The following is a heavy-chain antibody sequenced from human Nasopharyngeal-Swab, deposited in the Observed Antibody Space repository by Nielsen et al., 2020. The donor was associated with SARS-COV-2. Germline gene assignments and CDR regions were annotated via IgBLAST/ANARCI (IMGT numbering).Heavy chain of an antibody. CDR3: ARGGGWFGELLGGYYYYYYMDV. D-gene: IGHD3-10*01. Sequence: RQAPGKGLEWIGYIYYSGSTYYNPSLKSRVTISVDTSKNQSSLKLRSVTAADTAVYYCARGGGWFGELLGGYYYYYYMDVWGKGTTVTVSS. V-gene: IGHV4-31*02. CDR2: IYYSGST. J-gene: IGHJ6*03.